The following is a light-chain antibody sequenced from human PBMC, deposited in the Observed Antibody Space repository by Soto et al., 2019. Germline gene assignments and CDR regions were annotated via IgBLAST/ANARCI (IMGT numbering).Light chain of an antibody. Sequence: IVLTQSPATLSLSPGKRATLSCRASQNISNYLIWYQQRPGQAPRLLVYGASSRATGIPARFSGSGSGTDFTLTISRLEPEDFAVYYCQQHGGSPITFGKGTRLEIK. V-gene: IGKV3-20*01. J-gene: IGKJ5*01. CDR1: QNISNY. CDR3: QQHGGSPIT. CDR2: GAS.